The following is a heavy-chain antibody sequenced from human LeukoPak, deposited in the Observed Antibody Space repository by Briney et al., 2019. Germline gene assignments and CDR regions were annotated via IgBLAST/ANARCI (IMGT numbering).Heavy chain of an antibody. CDR1: GYTFTGYY. CDR3: ARRGYSYGYGKNFDY. CDR2: INPNSGGT. J-gene: IGHJ4*02. V-gene: IGHV1-2*02. Sequence: ASVKVSCKASGYTFTGYYMHWVRQAPGQGLGWMGWINPNSGGTNYAQKFQGRVTMTRDTSISTAYMELSRLRSDDTAVYYCARRGYSYGYGKNFDYWGQGTLVTVSS. D-gene: IGHD5-18*01.